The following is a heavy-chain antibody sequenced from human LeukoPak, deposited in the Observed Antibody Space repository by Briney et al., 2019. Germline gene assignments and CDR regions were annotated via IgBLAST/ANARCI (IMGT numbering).Heavy chain of an antibody. CDR3: ARTFSGYGMDV. V-gene: IGHV3-23*01. J-gene: IGHJ6*02. CDR1: GFTFSSYA. CDR2: ISGSGDST. Sequence: GGSLRLSCAASGFTFSSYAMSWVRQAPGKGLEWVSAISGSGDSTYYADSVKGRFTISRDNSKSTLYLQMNSLRAEDTAVYYCARTFSGYGMDVWGQGTTVTVSS. D-gene: IGHD1-1*01.